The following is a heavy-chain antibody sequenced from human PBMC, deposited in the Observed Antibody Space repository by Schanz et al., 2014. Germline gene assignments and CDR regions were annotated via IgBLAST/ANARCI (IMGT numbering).Heavy chain of an antibody. J-gene: IGHJ4*02. CDR1: GFTFSSYW. CDR3: AKYGGELGVSFEY. CDR2: IKQDGSEK. D-gene: IGHD7-27*01. V-gene: IGHV3-7*01. Sequence: EVQLVESGGGLVQPGGSLRLSCAASGFTFSSYWMSWVRQAPGEWLEWVANIKQDGSEKYYVDSVKGRFTISRDNAKNSLYLQMNSLRPEDTAVYYCAKYGGELGVSFEYWGQGTLVTVSS.